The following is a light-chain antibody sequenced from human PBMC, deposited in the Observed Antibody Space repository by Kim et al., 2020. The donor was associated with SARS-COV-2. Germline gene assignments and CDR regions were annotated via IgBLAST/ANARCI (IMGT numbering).Light chain of an antibody. Sequence: QSVLTQPPSASGTPGQRVTISCSGSSSNIASNYVYWYQQPPGTAPKLLIYRNDQRPSGVPDRFSGSKSGTSASLAISGFRSEDEADYYCAAWDDSLRGYVFGPGTKVTVL. V-gene: IGLV1-47*01. CDR3: AAWDDSLRGYV. J-gene: IGLJ1*01. CDR2: RND. CDR1: SSNIASNY.